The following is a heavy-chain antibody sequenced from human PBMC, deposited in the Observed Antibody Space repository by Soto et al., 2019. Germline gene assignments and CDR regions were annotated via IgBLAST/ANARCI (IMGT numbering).Heavy chain of an antibody. CDR2: IYYSGST. Sequence: LSLTCTVSGGSISSYYWSWIRQPPGKGLEWIGYIYYSGSTNYNPSLKSRVTISVDTSKNQFSLKLSSVTAADTAVYYCARGIWFGELLGAFDIWGQGTMVTVSS. V-gene: IGHV4-59*01. CDR3: ARGIWFGELLGAFDI. CDR1: GGSISSYY. J-gene: IGHJ3*02. D-gene: IGHD3-10*01.